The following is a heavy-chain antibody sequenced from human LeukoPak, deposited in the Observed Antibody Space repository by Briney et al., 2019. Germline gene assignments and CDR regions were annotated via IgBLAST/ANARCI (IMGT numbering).Heavy chain of an antibody. CDR2: IWYDGSNK. CDR1: GFTFSSYG. J-gene: IGHJ4*02. Sequence: GGSLRLSCAASGFTFSSYGMHWVRQAPGKGLEWVAVIWYDGSNKYYADSVKGRFTISRDNSKNTLYLQMNSLRAEDTAVYYCAKDRGYSGSYSLHDYWGQGTLVTVSS. CDR3: AKDRGYSGSYSLHDY. D-gene: IGHD1-26*01. V-gene: IGHV3-33*06.